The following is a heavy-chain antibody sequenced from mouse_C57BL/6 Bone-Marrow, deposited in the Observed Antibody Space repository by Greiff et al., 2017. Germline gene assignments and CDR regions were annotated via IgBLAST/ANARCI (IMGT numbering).Heavy chain of an antibody. V-gene: IGHV5-12*01. J-gene: IGHJ4*01. CDR1: GFTFSDYY. D-gene: IGHD2-4*01. Sequence: EVMFVESGGGLVQPGGSLKLSCAASGFTFSDYYMYWVRQTPEKRLEWVAYISNGGGSTYYPDTLKGRFTISRENAKNTLYLQMSRLKSEDTAMYYCARQDYDYAFYAMDYWGQGTSVTVSS. CDR3: ARQDYDYAFYAMDY. CDR2: ISNGGGST.